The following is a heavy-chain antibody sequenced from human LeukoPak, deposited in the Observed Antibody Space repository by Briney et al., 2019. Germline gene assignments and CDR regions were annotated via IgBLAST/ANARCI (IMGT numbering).Heavy chain of an antibody. CDR2: IYNRGST. CDR1: GFTFSNAW. D-gene: IGHD1-26*01. CDR3: ATTTIRLGY. Sequence: GSLRLSCAASGFTFSNAWMSWVRQPPGKGLEWIGSIYNRGSTYYNPSLKSRVTISVDTSNNQFSLKLSSVTAADTAVYYCATTTIRLGYWGQGTLVTVSS. V-gene: IGHV4-38-2*01. J-gene: IGHJ4*02.